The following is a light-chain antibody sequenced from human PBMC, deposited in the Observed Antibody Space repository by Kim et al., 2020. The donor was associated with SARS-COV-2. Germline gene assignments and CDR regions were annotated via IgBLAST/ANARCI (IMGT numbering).Light chain of an antibody. CDR1: SGHSRYA. J-gene: IGLJ3*02. Sequence: GAWVKLTCTLGSGHSRYAIAWHQQQPEKGPRYLMKLNSDGSHSKGDGIPDRFSGSSSGAERYLTISSLQSEDEADYYCQTWGTGIGFGGGTQLTVL. V-gene: IGLV4-69*01. CDR3: QTWGTGIG. CDR2: LNSDGSH.